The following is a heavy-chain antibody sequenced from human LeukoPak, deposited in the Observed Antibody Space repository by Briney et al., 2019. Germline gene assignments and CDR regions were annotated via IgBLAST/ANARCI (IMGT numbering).Heavy chain of an antibody. J-gene: IGHJ4*02. CDR3: ASGGLMVRGVIRSFDY. D-gene: IGHD3-10*01. V-gene: IGHV3-21*01. CDR2: ISSSSSYI. CDR1: EFTFSSYS. Sequence: PGGSLRLSCAASEFTFSSYSMNWVRQAPGKGLEWVSSISSSSSYIYYADSVKGRFTISRDNAKNSLYLQMNSLRAEDTAVYYCASGGLMVRGVIRSFDYWGQGTLVTVSS.